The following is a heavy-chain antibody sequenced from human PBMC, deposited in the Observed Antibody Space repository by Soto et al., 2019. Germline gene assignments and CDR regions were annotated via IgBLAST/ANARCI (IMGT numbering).Heavy chain of an antibody. CDR3: ARVYCSGGGCYGIDY. V-gene: IGHV1-46*01. CDR2: INPSGDT. Sequence: ASVKVSCKASGDTFTSYYMHWVRQAPGQGLEWMGIINPSGDTSYAQKFQGKVTMTRNTSTSTVYMEMSSQRSEETAVYYSARVYCSGGGCYGIDYWGQGTLVTVSS. J-gene: IGHJ4*02. CDR1: GDTFTSYY. D-gene: IGHD2-15*01.